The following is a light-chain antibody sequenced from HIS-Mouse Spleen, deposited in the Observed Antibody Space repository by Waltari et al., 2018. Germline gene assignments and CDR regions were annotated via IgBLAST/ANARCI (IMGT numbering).Light chain of an antibody. V-gene: IGLV3-10*01. CDR3: YSTDSSGNHRV. CDR2: EDS. CDR1: ALPTKY. J-gene: IGLJ2*01. Sequence: SYELTQPPSVSVSSGQTARITCSGDALPTKYAYWYQQKSGQAPVLVIYEDSKRPSGIPERFSGSSSGTMATLTISGDQVEDEADYYCYSTDSSGNHRVFGGGTKLTVL.